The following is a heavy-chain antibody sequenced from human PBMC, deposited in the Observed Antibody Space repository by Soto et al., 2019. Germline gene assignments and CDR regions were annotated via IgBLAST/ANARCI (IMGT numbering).Heavy chain of an antibody. V-gene: IGHV1-69*12. J-gene: IGHJ6*02. CDR2: IIPVFGTA. CDR1: GGSLSNYG. CDR3: ARGDATKIVVTTYYAMDV. Sequence: QVQLVQSGAEVKKPGSSVKVSCKASGGSLSNYGISWVRKAPGKGLEWMGGIIPVFGTANYAQKFQGRVTITADESTSIVYMDVSSLRSEDTAVYYCARGDATKIVVTTYYAMDVWGQGTTVTVSS. D-gene: IGHD3-9*01.